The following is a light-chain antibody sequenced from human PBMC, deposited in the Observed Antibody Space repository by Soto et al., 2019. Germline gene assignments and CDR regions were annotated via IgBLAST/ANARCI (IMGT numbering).Light chain of an antibody. V-gene: IGLV2-8*01. CDR2: EVN. J-gene: IGLJ1*01. CDR3: STYALSSNV. Sequence: QSVLTQPPSASGSPGQSVAISCTGTSSDVGGYNYVSWYQQHPGKAPKLMIYEVNKRPSGVPDRFSGSKSGNTASLTVSGLQAEDEAEYYCSTYALSSNVFGTVTK. CDR1: SSDVGGYNY.